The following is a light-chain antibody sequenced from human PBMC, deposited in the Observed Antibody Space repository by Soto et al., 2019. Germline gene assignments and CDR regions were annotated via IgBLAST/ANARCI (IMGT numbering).Light chain of an antibody. CDR3: QQANSCPT. J-gene: IGKJ5*01. CDR2: GAS. CDR1: QSVSRNY. V-gene: IGKV3-20*01. Sequence: EIVFTQSPGTLSLSPGERATLSCRASQSVSRNYLAWYQQKPGQAPRLLIYGASNRATGFPDRFSGSGSGTDFTLTSSSLQPEDFATYYCQQANSCPTFGQGTRLEIK.